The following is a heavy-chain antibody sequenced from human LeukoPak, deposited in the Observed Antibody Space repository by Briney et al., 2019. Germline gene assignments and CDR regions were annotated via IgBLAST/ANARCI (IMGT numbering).Heavy chain of an antibody. Sequence: SETLSLTCAVSGGSISSGGYSWSWIRQPPGKGLEWIGYIYHSGSTYYNPSLKSRVTISVDRSKSQFSLKLSSVTAADTAVYYCARMYSSVIDYWGQGTLVTVSS. CDR1: GGSISSGGYS. D-gene: IGHD5-18*01. CDR2: IYHSGST. CDR3: ARMYSSVIDY. J-gene: IGHJ4*02. V-gene: IGHV4-30-2*01.